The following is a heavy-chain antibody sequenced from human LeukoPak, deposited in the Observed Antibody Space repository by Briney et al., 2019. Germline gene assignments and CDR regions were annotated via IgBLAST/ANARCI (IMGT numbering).Heavy chain of an antibody. D-gene: IGHD6-13*01. CDR2: ISSSGTTI. CDR1: GFTFSDYY. J-gene: IGHJ4*02. V-gene: IGHV3-11*04. CDR3: AKESFSAAAPFDY. Sequence: PGGSLRLSCAASGFTFSDYYMSWIRQAPGKGLEWISYISSSGTTIYYADSVRGRFTISRDNAKYSLYLQMNSLRVEDAAVYYCAKESFSAAAPFDYWGQGTLVTVSS.